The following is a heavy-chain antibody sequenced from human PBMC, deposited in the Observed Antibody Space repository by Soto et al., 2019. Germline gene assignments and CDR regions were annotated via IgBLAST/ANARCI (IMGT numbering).Heavy chain of an antibody. CDR1: GFPFSRYV. D-gene: IGHD4-4*01. J-gene: IGHJ4*02. CDR2: ISGGGSNT. Sequence: HPWGSLRLSCSASGFPFSRYVMSWFRQAPGKGLEWVSGISGGGSNTFYADYVKGRFTISRDNSKNTLLLQMNSLGAEDTAVYYCAKDSNKYSSSLRGRYFDYWGQGIGVTVSS. CDR3: AKDSNKYSSSLRGRYFDY. V-gene: IGHV3-23*01.